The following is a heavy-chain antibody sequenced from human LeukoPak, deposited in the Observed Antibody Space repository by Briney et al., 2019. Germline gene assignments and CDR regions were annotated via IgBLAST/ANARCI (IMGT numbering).Heavy chain of an antibody. V-gene: IGHV4-59*12. CDR1: GGSISSYY. D-gene: IGHD3-3*01. J-gene: IGHJ5*02. CDR2: IYYSGST. Sequence: SETLSLTCTVSGGSISSYYWSWIRQPPGKGLEWIGYIYYSGSTYYNPSLKSRVTISVDTSKNQFSLKLSSVTAADTAVYYCARDQPSYYDFWSGYFRPASEYNWFDPWGQGTLVTVSS. CDR3: ARDQPSYYDFWSGYFRPASEYNWFDP.